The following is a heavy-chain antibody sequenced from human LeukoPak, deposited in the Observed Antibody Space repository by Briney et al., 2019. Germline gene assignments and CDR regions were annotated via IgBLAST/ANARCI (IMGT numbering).Heavy chain of an antibody. CDR2: IYYSGST. Sequence: SETLSLTXTVSGGSICSYYWSWIRQAPGKGLEWIGYIYYSGSTNYNPSLKSRVTISVDTSKNQFSLKLSSVTAADTAVYYCARVFRFGVFDYWGQGTLVTVSS. J-gene: IGHJ4*02. CDR1: GGSICSYY. V-gene: IGHV4-59*01. D-gene: IGHD3-10*01. CDR3: ARVFRFGVFDY.